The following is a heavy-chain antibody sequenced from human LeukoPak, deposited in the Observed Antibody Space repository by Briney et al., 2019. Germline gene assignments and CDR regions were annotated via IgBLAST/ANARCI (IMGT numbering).Heavy chain of an antibody. CDR1: GYTFTGYY. D-gene: IGHD2-21*01. CDR2: INPNSGGT. Sequence: ASVKVSCKASGYTFTGYYMHWVRQAHGQGLEWMGWINPNSGGTNYAQKFQGRVTMTRDTSISTAYMELSRLRSDDTAVYYCASDYLGGGEPLDIGGQGTMVTVSS. J-gene: IGHJ3*02. V-gene: IGHV1-2*02. CDR3: ASDYLGGGEPLDI.